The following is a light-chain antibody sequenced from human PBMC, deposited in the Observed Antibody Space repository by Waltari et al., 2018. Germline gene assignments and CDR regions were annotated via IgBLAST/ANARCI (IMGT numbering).Light chain of an antibody. CDR3: QVWDANTDPGV. CDR2: YDN. J-gene: IGLJ1*01. Sequence: SYVLTQPPSVSVAPGETARITCGGNNIESKSVHWDRQRPGQAPVVVISYDNDRAAGIPERFSGSNSGNTATLTISRVEAGDEADYYCQVWDANTDPGVFGTGTEVTVL. V-gene: IGLV3-21*01. CDR1: NIESKS.